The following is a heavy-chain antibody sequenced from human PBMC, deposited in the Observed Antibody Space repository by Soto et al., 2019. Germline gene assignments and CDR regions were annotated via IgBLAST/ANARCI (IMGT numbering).Heavy chain of an antibody. CDR3: ARFRLCSVSTCDPSFGFDM. CDR1: GYTVSTHG. CDR2: ITPSNGNT. D-gene: IGHD2-15*01. Sequence: GPGVKKPGAAVKVSCKASGYTVSTHGLSWVRQAPGQGLEWMGWITPSNGNTNYAQKLQGRLSMTTDTSTNTGYMEVRSLRSDDTAVNYCARFRLCSVSTCDPSFGFDMWGQGTVVTVSS. J-gene: IGHJ3*02. V-gene: IGHV1-18*01.